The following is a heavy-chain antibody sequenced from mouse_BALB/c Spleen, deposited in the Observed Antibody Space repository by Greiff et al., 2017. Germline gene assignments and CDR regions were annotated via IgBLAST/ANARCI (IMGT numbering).Heavy chain of an antibody. Sequence: EVQLVESGGGLVKPGGSLKLSCAASGFTFSDYYMYWVRQTPEKRLEWVATISDGGSYTYYPDSVKGRFTISRDNAKNNLYLQMSSLKSEDTAMYYCARGGYPFYYAMDYWGQGTSVTVSS. CDR3: ARGGYPFYYAMDY. J-gene: IGHJ4*01. V-gene: IGHV5-4*02. D-gene: IGHD1-2*01. CDR1: GFTFSDYY. CDR2: ISDGGSYT.